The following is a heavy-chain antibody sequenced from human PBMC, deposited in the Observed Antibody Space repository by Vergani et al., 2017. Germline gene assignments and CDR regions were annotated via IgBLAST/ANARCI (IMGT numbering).Heavy chain of an antibody. CDR1: GASVNSYY. CDR2: VSFRGDT. V-gene: IGHV4-59*02. D-gene: IGHD3-10*01. J-gene: IGHJ4*02. Sequence: QVKLQESGPGLVKPSETLSLTCTVSGASVNSYYWSWIRQPPGKGLEWMGYVSFRGDTLYDPSVKGRMTISRNTSSNQFSLYLTSVTAADTAVYYYARSRIYYGAGSPDYWGQGTLVTVSS. CDR3: ARSRIYYGAGSPDY.